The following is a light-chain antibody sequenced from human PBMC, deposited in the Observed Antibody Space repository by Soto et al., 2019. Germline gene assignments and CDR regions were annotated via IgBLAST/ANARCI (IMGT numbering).Light chain of an antibody. CDR3: SSYTSSSTLPV. J-gene: IGLJ1*01. V-gene: IGLV2-14*01. Sequence: QSALTQPASVSGSPGQSITISCTGTSSDVGGYNYVSWYQQHPGKAPKLMIYDVSNRPSGVSNRFSGSKSGNTASLTISGLQAEDEADYYCSSYTSSSTLPVFGTWTKLTVL. CDR1: SSDVGGYNY. CDR2: DVS.